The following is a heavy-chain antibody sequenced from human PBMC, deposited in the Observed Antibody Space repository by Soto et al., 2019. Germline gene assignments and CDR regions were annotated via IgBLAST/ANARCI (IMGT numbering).Heavy chain of an antibody. D-gene: IGHD6-19*01. Sequence: EVQLVESGGGLVQPGGSLKLSCAASGFTFSGSAMHWVRQASGKGLEWVGRIRSKANSYATAYAASVKGRFTISRDDSKNTAYLQMNSLKTEDTAVYYCTSPYSSGWMEDAFDIWGQGTMVTVSS. CDR2: IRSKANSYAT. CDR1: GFTFSGSA. CDR3: TSPYSSGWMEDAFDI. J-gene: IGHJ3*02. V-gene: IGHV3-73*02.